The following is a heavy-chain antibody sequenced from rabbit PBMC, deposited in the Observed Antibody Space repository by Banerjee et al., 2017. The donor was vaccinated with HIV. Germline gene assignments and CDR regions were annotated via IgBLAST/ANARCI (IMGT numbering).Heavy chain of an antibody. V-gene: IGHV1S45*01. CDR1: GFSFSGNSY. CDR2: IDTGSSGFT. Sequence: QEQLVESGGGLVKPGASLTLTCKASGFSFSGNSYMCWVRQAPGKGLEWIACIDTGSSGFTYFASWAKGRFTISKTSSTTVTLQMTSLTAADTATYFCARDLTGVIGWNFGWWGQGTLVTVS. J-gene: IGHJ3*01. D-gene: IGHD4-1*01. CDR3: ARDLTGVIGWNFGW.